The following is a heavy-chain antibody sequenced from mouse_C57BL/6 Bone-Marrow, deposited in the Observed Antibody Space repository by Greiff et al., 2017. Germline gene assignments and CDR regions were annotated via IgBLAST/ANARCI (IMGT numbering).Heavy chain of an antibody. CDR3: ARGDAYAMDY. CDR1: GFTFTDYY. Sequence: EVKLVESGGGLVQPGGSLSLSCAASGFTFTDYYMSWVRQPPGKALEWLGFIRNKANGYTTEYSASVEGRFTLSRDNSQSILYLQMNDLRAEDSDTYYCARGDAYAMDYWGQGTSVTVSS. V-gene: IGHV7-3*01. J-gene: IGHJ4*01. CDR2: IRNKANGYTT.